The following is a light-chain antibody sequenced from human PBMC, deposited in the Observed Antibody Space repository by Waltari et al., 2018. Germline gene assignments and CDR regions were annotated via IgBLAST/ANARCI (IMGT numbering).Light chain of an antibody. CDR1: HTISDW. CDR3: QQHHNSPYT. V-gene: IGKV1-5*03. Sequence: DVQLTQSPSTLSASVGDSFTITCRARHTISDWLAWYQQKPGQAPHLLIYKASILESGVPSRFSGSASGTEFTLTISSLQPDDFATYYCQQHHNSPYTFGQGTHLEIK. CDR2: KAS. J-gene: IGKJ2*01.